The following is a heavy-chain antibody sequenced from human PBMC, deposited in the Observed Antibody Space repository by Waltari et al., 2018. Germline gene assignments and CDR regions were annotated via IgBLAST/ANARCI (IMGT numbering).Heavy chain of an antibody. V-gene: IGHV4-39*07. D-gene: IGHD2-2*01. CDR3: ARVGRVVVPAAMFYYFDY. Sequence: QLQLQESGPGLVKPSETLSLTCTVSGGSISSSSYYWGWIRQPPGKGLEWIGSIYYSGSTYANPALKSRVTISVDTSKNQFSLKLSSVTAADTAVYYCARVGRVVVPAAMFYYFDYWGQGTLVTVSS. CDR1: GGSISSSSYY. J-gene: IGHJ4*02. CDR2: IYYSGST.